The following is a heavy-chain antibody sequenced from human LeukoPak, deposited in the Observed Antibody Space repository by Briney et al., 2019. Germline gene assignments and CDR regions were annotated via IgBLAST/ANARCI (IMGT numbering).Heavy chain of an antibody. CDR3: ARQYSSSWYSPYYYGMDV. J-gene: IGHJ6*02. CDR1: GGSISSYY. V-gene: IGHV4-59*01. D-gene: IGHD6-13*01. Sequence: SETLSLTCTVAGGSISSYYWSWIRQPPGKGLEWIGYIYYSGSTNYNPSLKSRVTISVDTSKDHFSLKLSSVTAADTAVYYCARQYSSSWYSPYYYGMDVWGQGTTVTSP. CDR2: IYYSGST.